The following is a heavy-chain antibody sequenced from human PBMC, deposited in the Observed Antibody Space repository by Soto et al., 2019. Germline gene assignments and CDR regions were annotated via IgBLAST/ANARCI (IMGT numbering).Heavy chain of an antibody. CDR1: GFTFSSYG. Sequence: QVQLVESGGGVVQPGRSLRLSCAASGFTFSSYGMHWVRQAPGKGLEWVAVISYVGSNKYYADSVKGRFTISRDNSKNTLYLQMNSLRAEDTAVYYCAKDRRYCSSTSCYRGARYYYGMDVWGQGTTVTVSS. J-gene: IGHJ6*02. V-gene: IGHV3-30*18. D-gene: IGHD2-2*01. CDR2: ISYVGSNK. CDR3: AKDRRYCSSTSCYRGARYYYGMDV.